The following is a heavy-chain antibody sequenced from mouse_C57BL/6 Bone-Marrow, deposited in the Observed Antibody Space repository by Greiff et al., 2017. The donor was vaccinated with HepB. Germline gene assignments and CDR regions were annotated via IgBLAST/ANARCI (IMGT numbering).Heavy chain of an antibody. CDR3: TRPLYGSSYWYFDV. V-gene: IGHV1-5*01. Sequence: VQLKQSGTVLARPGASVKMSCKTSGYTFTSYWMHWVKQRPGQGLEWIGAIYPGNSDTSYNQKFKGKAKLTAVTSASTAYMELSSLTNEDSAVYYCTRPLYGSSYWYFDVWGTGTTVTVSS. CDR2: IYPGNSDT. CDR1: GYTFTSYW. J-gene: IGHJ1*03. D-gene: IGHD1-1*01.